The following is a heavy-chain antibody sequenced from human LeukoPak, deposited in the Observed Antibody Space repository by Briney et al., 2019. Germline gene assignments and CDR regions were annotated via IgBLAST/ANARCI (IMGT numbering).Heavy chain of an antibody. V-gene: IGHV1-2*02. CDR1: GYTFTGYY. CDR3: ARSLVVPAAPFDY. J-gene: IGHJ4*02. CDR2: INPNSGGT. Sequence: ASVKVSCKTSGYTFTGYYMHWVRQAPGQGLEWMGWINPNSGGTNYAQKFQGRVTMTRDTSISTAYMELSRLRSDDTAVYYCARSLVVPAAPFDYWGQGTLVTVSS. D-gene: IGHD2-2*01.